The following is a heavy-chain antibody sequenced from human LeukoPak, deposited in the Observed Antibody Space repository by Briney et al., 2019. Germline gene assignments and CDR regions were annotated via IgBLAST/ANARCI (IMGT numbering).Heavy chain of an antibody. V-gene: IGHV1-18*01. J-gene: IGHJ4*02. CDR1: GYTFTSYD. Sequence: ASVKVSCKASGYTFTSYDISWVRQAPGQGLEWMGWISAYNGNTNYAQKLQGRVTMTTDTSTSTAYMELRSLRSDDTAVYYCARNPGIAVAGTWFDYWGQGTLVTVSS. CDR3: ARNPGIAVAGTWFDY. CDR2: ISAYNGNT. D-gene: IGHD6-19*01.